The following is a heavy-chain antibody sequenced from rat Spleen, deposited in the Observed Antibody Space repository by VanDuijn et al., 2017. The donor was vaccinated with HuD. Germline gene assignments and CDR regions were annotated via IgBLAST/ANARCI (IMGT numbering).Heavy chain of an antibody. D-gene: IGHD1-11*01. Sequence: EVQLVESGGGLVQPGRSMKLSCAASGFTFSDYYMAWVRQAPKKGLEWVATIIYDGSNTYYRDSVKGRFTISRDNAKSTLYLQRDSLRSEDTATYYCTTIYGGYNHYFDYWGQGVMVTVSS. CDR2: IIYDGSNT. V-gene: IGHV5-7*01. CDR3: TTIYGGYNHYFDY. J-gene: IGHJ2*01. CDR1: GFTFSDYY.